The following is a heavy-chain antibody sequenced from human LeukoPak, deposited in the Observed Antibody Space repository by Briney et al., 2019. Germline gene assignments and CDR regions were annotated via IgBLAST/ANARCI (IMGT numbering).Heavy chain of an antibody. CDR1: GFIFSDYY. CDR3: ARSFEAFDY. Sequence: GGSLRLSCAAAGFIFSDYYIRWIRQARGEGRGWVSYISSSGSTIYYADAVKGRFTISRDNAKNSLYLQMNSLRAEDTAVYYCARSFEAFDYWGQGTLVTVSS. V-gene: IGHV3-11*01. J-gene: IGHJ4*02. CDR2: ISSSGSTI. D-gene: IGHD3-10*01.